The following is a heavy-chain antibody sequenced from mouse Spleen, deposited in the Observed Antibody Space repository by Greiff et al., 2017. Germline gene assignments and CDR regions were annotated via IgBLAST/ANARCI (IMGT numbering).Heavy chain of an antibody. D-gene: IGHD2-10*01. J-gene: IGHJ4*01. CDR1: GFTFSSYA. CDR3: ARQAYYGNYDAMDY. V-gene: IGHV5-9*04. Sequence: EVKLVESGGGLVKLGGSLKLSCAASGFTFSSYAMSWVRQTPEKRLEWVATISSGGGNTYYPDSVKGRFTISRDNAKNTLYLQMSSLKSEDTAMYYCARQAYYGNYDAMDYWGQGTSVTVSS. CDR2: ISSGGGNT.